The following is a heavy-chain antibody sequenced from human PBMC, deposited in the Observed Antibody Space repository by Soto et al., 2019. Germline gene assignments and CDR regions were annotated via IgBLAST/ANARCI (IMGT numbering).Heavy chain of an antibody. CDR3: ARIDYDVYYYYMDV. CDR2: IYYSGST. D-gene: IGHD4-17*01. J-gene: IGHJ6*03. Sequence: PSETLSLTCTVSGGSISSYYWSWIRQPPGKGLEWIGYIYYSGSTNYNPSLKSRVTISVDTSKNQFSLKLSSVTAADTAVYYCARIDYDVYYYYMDVWGKGTTVTVSS. V-gene: IGHV4-59*08. CDR1: GGSISSYY.